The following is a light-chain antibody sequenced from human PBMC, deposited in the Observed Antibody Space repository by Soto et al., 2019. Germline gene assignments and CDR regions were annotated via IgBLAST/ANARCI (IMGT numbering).Light chain of an antibody. V-gene: IGLV2-14*01. J-gene: IGLJ1*01. CDR2: DVN. CDR1: SSDIGGYNF. CDR3: SSYTRGATDV. Sequence: QSALTQPASVSGSPGQSITISCTGTSSDIGGYNFVSWYQQHPGKAPKLMIYDVNNRPSGVSYRFSGFKSGNTASLTISGLQPEDEADYYCSSYTRGATDVFGTGTQLTVL.